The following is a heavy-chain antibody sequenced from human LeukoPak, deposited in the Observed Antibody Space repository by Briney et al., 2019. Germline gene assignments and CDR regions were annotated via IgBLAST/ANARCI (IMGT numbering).Heavy chain of an antibody. CDR1: GYTFTSYG. J-gene: IGHJ4*02. CDR2: ISANNGKT. CDR3: ARDGSSSSWYPDY. Sequence: GASVKVSCKASGYTFTSYGFSWVRQAPGQGLEWMGWISANNGKTNYTQKLQVRVTMTTDTSTSTAYMHLRSLRSDDTAVYYCARDGSSSSWYPDYWSQGTLVTVSS. D-gene: IGHD6-13*01. V-gene: IGHV1-18*01.